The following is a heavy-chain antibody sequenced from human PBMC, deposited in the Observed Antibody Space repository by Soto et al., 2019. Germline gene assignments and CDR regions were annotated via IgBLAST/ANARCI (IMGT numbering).Heavy chain of an antibody. CDR1: GFTFRIYA. CDR2: ISYYGSNK. D-gene: IGHD2-15*01. V-gene: IGHV3-30-3*01. J-gene: IGHJ6*02. Sequence: QVQLVESGGGVVQPGRSRRLSCAASGFTFRIYAMHWVRQAPGTGLECVAVISYYGSNKVYRDSVKGRFTISRDNSKNTLYLQINSLRYEDTAVYYCARGDREDIAVVIGARPGEYGVDVWGQGTTVTVSS. CDR3: ARGDREDIAVVIGARPGEYGVDV.